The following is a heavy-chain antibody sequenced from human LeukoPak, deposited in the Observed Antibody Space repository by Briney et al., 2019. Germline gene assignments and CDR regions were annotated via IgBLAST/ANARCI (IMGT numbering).Heavy chain of an antibody. CDR2: IYYSGST. J-gene: IGHJ4*02. CDR3: ASFHPGDPGLLDY. CDR1: GGSISSGAYY. V-gene: IGHV4-31*03. Sequence: SETLSLTCTVSGGSISSGAYYWSWIRQHPGKGLEWIGYIYYSGSTYSTPSLKSRLTISVDTYKNQFSLKLSSVTAADTAVYYCASFHPGDPGLLDYWGQGTLVTVSS. D-gene: IGHD7-27*01.